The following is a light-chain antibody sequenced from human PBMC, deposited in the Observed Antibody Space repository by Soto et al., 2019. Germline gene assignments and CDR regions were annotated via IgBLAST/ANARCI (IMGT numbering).Light chain of an antibody. CDR2: DAS. CDR3: QQYNSYSLP. V-gene: IGKV1-5*01. CDR1: QSISSW. J-gene: IGKJ4*01. Sequence: DIQMTQSPSTLSASVGDRVTITCRASQSISSWLAWYQQKPGKAPKLLIYDASSLESEVPSRFSGSGSGTEFTLTISSLQPDDFATYYCQQYNSYSLPFGGGTNV.